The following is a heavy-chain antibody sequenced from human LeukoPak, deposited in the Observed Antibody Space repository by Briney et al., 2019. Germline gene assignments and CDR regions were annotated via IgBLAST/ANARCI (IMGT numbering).Heavy chain of an antibody. V-gene: IGHV3-30*02. J-gene: IGHJ4*02. D-gene: IGHD1-26*01. Sequence: GGSLRLSCAASGFTFSRNNMHWVRQAPGKGLEWVAFIQYDGKNEYYADSVKGRFTISRDNAKNSLYLQMNSLRAEDTAVYYCARDLVWGEWELVDWGQGTLVTVSS. CDR2: IQYDGKNE. CDR1: GFTFSRNN. CDR3: ARDLVWGEWELVD.